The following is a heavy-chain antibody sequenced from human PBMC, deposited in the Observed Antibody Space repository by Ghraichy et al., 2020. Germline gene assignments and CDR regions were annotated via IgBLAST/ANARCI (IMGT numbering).Heavy chain of an antibody. Sequence: LSLTCAASGFTVSSNYMSWVRQAPGKGLEWVSVIYSGGSTYYADSVKGRFTISRDNSKNTLYLQMNSLRAEDTAVYYCARVKSSGWYGYYYMDVWGKGTTVTVSS. CDR2: IYSGGST. CDR1: GFTVSSNY. V-gene: IGHV3-66*01. D-gene: IGHD6-19*01. CDR3: ARVKSSGWYGYYYMDV. J-gene: IGHJ6*03.